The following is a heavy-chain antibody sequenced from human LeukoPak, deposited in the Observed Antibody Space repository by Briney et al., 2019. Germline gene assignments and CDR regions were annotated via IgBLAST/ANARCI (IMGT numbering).Heavy chain of an antibody. J-gene: IGHJ5*02. D-gene: IGHD6-19*01. CDR3: ARDLDSSGWYRKGNWFDP. V-gene: IGHV1-2*02. CDR2: INPNSGGT. CDR1: GYTFTGYY. Sequence: VASVKVSCKASGYTFTGYYMHWVRQAPGQGLEWMGWINPNSGGTNYAQKFQGRVTMTRDTSISTAYTELSRLRSDDTAVYYCARDLDSSGWYRKGNWFDPWGQGTLVTVSS.